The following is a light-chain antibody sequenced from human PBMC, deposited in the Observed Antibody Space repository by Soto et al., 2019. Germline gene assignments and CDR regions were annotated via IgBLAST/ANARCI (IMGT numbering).Light chain of an antibody. V-gene: IGLV2-8*01. J-gene: IGLJ2*01. CDR3: SAYAGSSTWV. Sequence: QSVPTQPPSASGSPGQSVTFSCTGTSSDVGGYNYVSWYQQYPGKALKLMIYEVYKRPSGVPDRFSGSKSANTASLTVSGLQPEDEADYYCSAYAGSSTWVFGGGTKLTVL. CDR2: EVY. CDR1: SSDVGGYNY.